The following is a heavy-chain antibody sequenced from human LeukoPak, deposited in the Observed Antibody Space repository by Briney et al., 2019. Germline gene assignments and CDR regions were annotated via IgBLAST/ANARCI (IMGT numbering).Heavy chain of an antibody. CDR3: ANQFLYGDYVGSRKENDY. CDR2: ISGSGGST. J-gene: IGHJ4*02. Sequence: QPGGSLRLSCAASEFVFSDYYMSWIRQAPGKGLEWVSAISGSGGSTYYADSVKGRFTISRDNSKNTLYLQMNSLRAEDTAVYYCANQFLYGDYVGSRKENDYWGQGTLVTVSS. V-gene: IGHV3-23*01. CDR1: EFVFSDYY. D-gene: IGHD4-17*01.